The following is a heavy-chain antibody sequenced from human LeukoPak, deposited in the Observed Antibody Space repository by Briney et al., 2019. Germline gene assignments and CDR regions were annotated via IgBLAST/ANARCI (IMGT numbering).Heavy chain of an antibody. Sequence: GGSLRLSCAASGFTVSSNYMSWVRQAPGKGLEWVSIIYSDGSTYYADSVKGRFTVSRDNSKNTLFLQLNSLRPEDTAVYYCARVDYSDFSGQKYFQDWGQGTLVTVSS. D-gene: IGHD3-22*01. CDR2: IYSDGST. CDR1: GFTVSSNY. V-gene: IGHV3-66*01. CDR3: ARVDYSDFSGQKYFQD. J-gene: IGHJ1*01.